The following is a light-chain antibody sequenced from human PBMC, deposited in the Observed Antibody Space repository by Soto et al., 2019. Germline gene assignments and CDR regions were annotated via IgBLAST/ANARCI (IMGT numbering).Light chain of an antibody. J-gene: IGKJ2*01. CDR1: QIIGSW. CDR2: KAS. Sequence: DIQMTQSPSTLSASVGDIVTITCRASQIIGSWLAWYQQKPGKAPKLLISKASSLESGVPSRFSGSGSGTEFTLTISGLQPDDFATYYCQQYNSYSTFGQGTKLEIK. V-gene: IGKV1-5*03. CDR3: QQYNSYST.